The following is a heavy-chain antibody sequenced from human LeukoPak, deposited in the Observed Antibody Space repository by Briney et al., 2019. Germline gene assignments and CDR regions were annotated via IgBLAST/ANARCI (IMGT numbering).Heavy chain of an antibody. CDR2: IGGSSSSL. CDR1: GITFSIYS. J-gene: IGHJ4*02. V-gene: IGHV3-21*01. CDR3: AREGGDYGDFFDY. Sequence: GESLRLSCVASGITFSIYSMNWVRQAPGKGLEWVSSIGGSSSSLYYAESVKGRFTISRDNARNSLYLQMNSLRADDTAVYYCAREGGDYGDFFDYWGQGSLVTVSS. D-gene: IGHD4-17*01.